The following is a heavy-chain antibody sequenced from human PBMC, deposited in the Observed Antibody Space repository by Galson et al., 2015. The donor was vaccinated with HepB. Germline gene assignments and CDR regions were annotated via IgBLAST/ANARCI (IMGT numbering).Heavy chain of an antibody. CDR2: INAGNGNT. D-gene: IGHD3-10*01. J-gene: IGHJ5*02. Sequence: SVKVSCKASGYTFTSCAMHWVRQAPGQRLEWMGWINAGNGNTKYSQKFQDRVTITRDTSASTAYMELSSLRSEDTAVYYCARIGLGYYYGSGSYGNWFDPWGQGTLVTVSS. V-gene: IGHV1-3*01. CDR1: GYTFTSCA. CDR3: ARIGLGYYYGSGSYGNWFDP.